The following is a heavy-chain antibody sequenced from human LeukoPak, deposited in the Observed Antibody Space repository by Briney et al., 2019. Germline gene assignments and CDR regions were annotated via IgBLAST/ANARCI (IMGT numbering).Heavy chain of an antibody. J-gene: IGHJ6*02. D-gene: IGHD5-18*01. Sequence: SETLSLTCAVYGGSFSGYYWSWIRQPPGRGLEWIGEINHSGSTNYNPSLKSRVTISVDTSKNQFSLKLSSVTAADTAVYYCARWRSRGYSLNGMDVWGQGTTVTVSS. CDR3: ARWRSRGYSLNGMDV. V-gene: IGHV4-34*01. CDR1: GGSFSGYY. CDR2: INHSGST.